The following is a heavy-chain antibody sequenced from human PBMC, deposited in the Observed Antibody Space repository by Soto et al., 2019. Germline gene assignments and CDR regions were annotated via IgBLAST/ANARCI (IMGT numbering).Heavy chain of an antibody. Sequence: QVQLVQSGAEEKKPGASVKVSCKAYGYTFTSCAMHWVRQARGRRLEWMGWINAGNGNTKYSQKFQGRVTITRDTSASTAYMELSSLRSEDTAVYYCARAWVVVTAPDYWGQGTLVTVSS. J-gene: IGHJ4*02. CDR1: GYTFTSCA. CDR2: INAGNGNT. V-gene: IGHV1-3*05. CDR3: ARAWVVVTAPDY. D-gene: IGHD2-21*02.